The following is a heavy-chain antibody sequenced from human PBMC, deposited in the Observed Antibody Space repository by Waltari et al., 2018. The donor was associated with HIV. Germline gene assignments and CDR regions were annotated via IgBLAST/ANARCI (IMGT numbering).Heavy chain of an antibody. D-gene: IGHD3-3*01. CDR1: GIPSDDYA. V-gene: IGHV3-9*02. CDR2: ISWNRGDI. Sequence: VQLVSSAGGPVQHGRSPSPTCTASGIPSDDYAMHWGRQPPGKGLEWVSGISWNRGDIAYADSVRGGFAISKDNTKNSLFQQMNRVRVEDTALYCGVKDGARTVFGVLNGMDVWGQGTTVTVSS. CDR3: VKDGARTVFGVLNGMDV. J-gene: IGHJ6*02.